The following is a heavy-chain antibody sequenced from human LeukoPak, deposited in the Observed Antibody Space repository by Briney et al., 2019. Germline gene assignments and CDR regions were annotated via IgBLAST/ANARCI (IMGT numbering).Heavy chain of an antibody. J-gene: IGHJ4*02. Sequence: PSETPSLTCAVYGGSFSGYYWSWIRQPPGKGLEWIGEINHSGSTNYNPSLKSRVTISVDTSKNQFSLKLSSVTAADTAVYYCARVNINNWHSCDYWGQGTLVTVSS. CDR1: GGSFSGYY. D-gene: IGHD1-1*01. V-gene: IGHV4-34*01. CDR3: ARVNINNWHSCDY. CDR2: INHSGST.